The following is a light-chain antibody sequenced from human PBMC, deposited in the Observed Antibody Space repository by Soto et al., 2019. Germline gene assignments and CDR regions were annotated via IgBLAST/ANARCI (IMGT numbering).Light chain of an antibody. Sequence: DIQMTKSPSSLSASVGDRVSVTCRASQGISTFLNWYQQRPGEAPKLLIYAASSLQSGVPSRFSGSGSGADFTLTIGSLQPEDFATYYCQQSYTTPRTFGQGTKVDIK. V-gene: IGKV1-39*01. CDR3: QQSYTTPRT. CDR1: QGISTF. CDR2: AAS. J-gene: IGKJ1*01.